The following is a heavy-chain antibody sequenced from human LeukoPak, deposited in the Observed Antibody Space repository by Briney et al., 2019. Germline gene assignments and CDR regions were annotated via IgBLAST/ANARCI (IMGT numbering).Heavy chain of an antibody. CDR1: GFAFSSYG. D-gene: IGHD3-10*01. CDR2: ISGSGGST. CDR3: AKDRVDYYGSGSFYRATTFDY. J-gene: IGHJ4*02. V-gene: IGHV3-23*01. Sequence: GGSLRLSCAASGFAFSSYGMSWVRQAPGKGLEWVSAISGSGGSTYHADSVKGRFTVSRDNSKNTLYLQMNSLRAEDTAVYYCAKDRVDYYGSGSFYRATTFDYWGQGTLVTVSS.